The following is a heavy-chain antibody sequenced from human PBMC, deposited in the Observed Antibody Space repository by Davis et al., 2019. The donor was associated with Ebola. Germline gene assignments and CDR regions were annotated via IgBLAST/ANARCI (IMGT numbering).Heavy chain of an antibody. J-gene: IGHJ4*02. CDR1: GFTVSSNY. CDR2: IYSDGST. CDR3: ARVSNLWPTYYFDY. D-gene: IGHD3-3*02. Sequence: GGSLTLSCAASGFTVSSNYMSWVRQAPGKGLEWVSLIYSDGSTYYADSVKGRFTISRDNSKNTLYLQMSSLRAEDLAVYYCARVSNLWPTYYFDYWGQGILVTVSS. V-gene: IGHV3-66*01.